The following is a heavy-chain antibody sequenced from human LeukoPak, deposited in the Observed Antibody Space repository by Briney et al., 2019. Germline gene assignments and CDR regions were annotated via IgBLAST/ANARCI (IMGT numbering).Heavy chain of an antibody. CDR1: GYTFTSCG. D-gene: IGHD5-18*01. CDR2: ISAYNGNT. Sequence: ASVKVSCKASGYTFTSCGISWVRQAPREGLEWMGCISAYNGNTNYAQKLQGRVTMTTDTSTSTAYMELRSLRSDDTAVYYCARGGGYSYGFSPFDYWGQGTLVTVSS. J-gene: IGHJ4*02. CDR3: ARGGGYSYGFSPFDY. V-gene: IGHV1-18*01.